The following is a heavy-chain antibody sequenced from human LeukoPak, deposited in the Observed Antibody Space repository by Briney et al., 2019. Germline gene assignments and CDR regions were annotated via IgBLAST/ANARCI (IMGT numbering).Heavy chain of an antibody. Sequence: ASVKVSCKASGGTFSSYAISWVRQAPGQGLEWMGGIIPIFGTANYAQKFQGRVTITADESTSTAYMEPSSLRSEDTAVYYCARDLHPEYEGLGADYWGQGTLVTVSS. J-gene: IGHJ4*02. CDR1: GGTFSSYA. D-gene: IGHD3-16*01. V-gene: IGHV1-69*13. CDR2: IIPIFGTA. CDR3: ARDLHPEYEGLGADY.